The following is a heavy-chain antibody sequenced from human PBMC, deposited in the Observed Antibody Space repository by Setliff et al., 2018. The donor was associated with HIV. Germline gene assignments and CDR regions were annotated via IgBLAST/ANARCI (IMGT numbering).Heavy chain of an antibody. D-gene: IGHD2-8*01. V-gene: IGHV3-23*01. CDR3: ARPLLRTNTVYGILGNWFDS. J-gene: IGHJ5*01. CDR2: ISGSGGST. Sequence: GESLKISCAASGFTFSSYAMSWVRQAPGKGLEWVSAISGSGGSTYYADSVKGRFTISRDNSKNTLYLQMNSLRADDTAVYYCARPLLRTNTVYGILGNWFDSWGRGTLVTVSS. CDR1: GFTFSSYA.